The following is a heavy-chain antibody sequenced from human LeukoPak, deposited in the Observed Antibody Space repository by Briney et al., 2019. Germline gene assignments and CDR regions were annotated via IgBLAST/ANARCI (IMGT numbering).Heavy chain of an antibody. Sequence: SETLSLTCTESGGSISSYYWCWIRLPPGKGLEWIGYLSKSGNTNYSPSLKSRVTIFGDTSKNQFFLKLSSVTAADTAVYYCARARYVNSFYAFDIWGQGTLVTVSS. J-gene: IGHJ3*02. CDR3: ARARYVNSFYAFDI. D-gene: IGHD3-9*01. CDR1: GGSISSYY. V-gene: IGHV4-59*01. CDR2: LSKSGNT.